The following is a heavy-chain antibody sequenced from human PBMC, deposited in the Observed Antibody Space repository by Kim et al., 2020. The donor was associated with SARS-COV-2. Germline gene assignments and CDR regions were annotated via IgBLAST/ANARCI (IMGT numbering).Heavy chain of an antibody. Sequence: GGSLRLSCAASGFTFSTYWMHWVRQAPGKGLVWVSNVNIDESRSTYADSVQGRFTISRDNAKNTLYLQMNSLRAEDTAVYYCARSTGGGSDIWGQGTMVTVSS. J-gene: IGHJ3*02. V-gene: IGHV3-74*01. CDR2: VNIDESRS. CDR1: GFTFSTYW. CDR3: ARSTGGGSDI. D-gene: IGHD2-8*02.